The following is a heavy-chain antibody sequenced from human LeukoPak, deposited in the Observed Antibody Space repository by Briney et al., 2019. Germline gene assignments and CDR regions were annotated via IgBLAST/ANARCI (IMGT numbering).Heavy chain of an antibody. J-gene: IGHJ4*02. Sequence: GRSLRLSCAASGFTFDDYAMHWVRQAPGKGLEWVSGISGSGGSTYYADSVKGRFTISRDNSKNTLYLQMNSLRAEDTAVYYCAKDYYDSSGLDYWGRGTLVTVSS. V-gene: IGHV3-23*01. D-gene: IGHD3-22*01. CDR3: AKDYYDSSGLDY. CDR2: ISGSGGST. CDR1: GFTFDDYA.